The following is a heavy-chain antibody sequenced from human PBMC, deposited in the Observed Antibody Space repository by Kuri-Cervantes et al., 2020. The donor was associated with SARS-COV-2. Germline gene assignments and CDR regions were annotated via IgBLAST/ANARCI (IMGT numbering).Heavy chain of an antibody. V-gene: IGHV3-9*01. CDR1: GFTFDDYA. Sequence: LSLTCAASGFTFDDYAMHWVRQAPGKGLEWVSGVSWNSNNIDYVDSVKGRFTISRDNSKNTLYLQMNSLRAEDTAVYYCARSLLWFGELLAYYYYMDVWGKGTTVTVSS. CDR2: VSWNSNNI. J-gene: IGHJ6*03. CDR3: ARSLLWFGELLAYYYYMDV. D-gene: IGHD3-10*01.